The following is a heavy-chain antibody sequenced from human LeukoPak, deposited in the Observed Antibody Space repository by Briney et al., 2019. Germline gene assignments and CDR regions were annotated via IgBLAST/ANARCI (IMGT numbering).Heavy chain of an antibody. V-gene: IGHV3-66*01. CDR3: ARGNPYDSSGYPEYFQN. Sequence: GGSLRLSCAASGFTVSNNYMNWVRQAPGKGLEWVSVIYSGGSTSYADSVKGRFTISRDNSRNTVSLQMNTLRAEDTAVYYCARGNPYDSSGYPEYFQNWGQGTLVTVSS. CDR2: IYSGGST. D-gene: IGHD3-22*01. J-gene: IGHJ1*01. CDR1: GFTVSNNY.